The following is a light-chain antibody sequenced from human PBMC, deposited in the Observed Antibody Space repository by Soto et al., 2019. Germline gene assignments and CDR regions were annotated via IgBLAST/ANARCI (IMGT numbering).Light chain of an antibody. CDR2: GNS. J-gene: IGLJ2*01. CDR3: QSYDSSLSGSAV. Sequence: QSVLTQPPSVSGAPGQRVTISCTGSSSNIGAGYDVHWYQQLPGTAPKLLIYGNSNRPAGVPDRFSGSKSGTPASLAITGLQAEDEADYYCQSYDSSLSGSAVFGGVTKLTVL. CDR1: SSNIGAGYD. V-gene: IGLV1-40*01.